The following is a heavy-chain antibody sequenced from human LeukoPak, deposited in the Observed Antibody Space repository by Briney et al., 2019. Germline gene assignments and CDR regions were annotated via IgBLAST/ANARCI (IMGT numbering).Heavy chain of an antibody. D-gene: IGHD3-3*01. Sequence: PGGSLRLSCAASGFLFSSNGMHWVRQAPGKGLEWVAFVRSDGNVTKYPDSIEGRSTISRDNAKNTLYLQLSDVRPDDSAVYFCAKDHGFWSGFLFWGQGTLVTVSS. J-gene: IGHJ4*02. CDR2: VRSDGNVT. CDR3: AKDHGFWSGFLF. CDR1: GFLFSSNG. V-gene: IGHV3-30*02.